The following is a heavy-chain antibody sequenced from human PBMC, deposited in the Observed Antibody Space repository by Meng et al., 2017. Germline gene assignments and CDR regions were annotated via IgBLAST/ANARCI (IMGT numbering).Heavy chain of an antibody. V-gene: IGHV1-3*01. D-gene: IGHD6-19*01. J-gene: IGHJ4*02. CDR3: ARAIAVSGTGRFDY. CDR2: INAGNSDT. Sequence: HVQLVQPGAEVKKPGASVKVSCKASGYTFTTYAIHWVRQAPGQRLEWMGWINAGNSDTKYSQKLQGRVTITRDTSASTVYMEVSSLRSEDTGVYYCARAIAVSGTGRFDYWGQGTLVTVSS. CDR1: GYTFTTYA.